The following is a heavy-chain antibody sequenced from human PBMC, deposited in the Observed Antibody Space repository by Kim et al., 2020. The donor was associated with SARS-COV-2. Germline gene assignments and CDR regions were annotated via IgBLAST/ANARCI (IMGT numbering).Heavy chain of an antibody. D-gene: IGHD3-3*01. CDR3: ARCEERAFGVVIYY. V-gene: IGHV4-4*02. J-gene: IGHJ4*02. Sequence: NPSLKSRVTISVDKSKNQFSLKLSSVTAADTAVYYCARCEERAFGVVIYYWGQGTLVTVSS.